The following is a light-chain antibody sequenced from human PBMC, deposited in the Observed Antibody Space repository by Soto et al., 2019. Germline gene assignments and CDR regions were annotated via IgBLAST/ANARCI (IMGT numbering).Light chain of an antibody. CDR3: SSYAGSNKV. Sequence: QSVLTQPPSASGSPGQSVTISCTGTSSDVGGYNYVSWYQQHPGKAPKLMIYEVSKRPSGVPDRFAGSKSGNTASLTVSGLHAEEEADYYCSSYAGSNKVFGGGTKLTVL. CDR2: EVS. J-gene: IGLJ2*01. CDR1: SSDVGGYNY. V-gene: IGLV2-8*01.